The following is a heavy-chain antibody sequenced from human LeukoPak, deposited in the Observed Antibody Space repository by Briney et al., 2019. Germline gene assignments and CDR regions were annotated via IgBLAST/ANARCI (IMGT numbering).Heavy chain of an antibody. V-gene: IGHV4-30-2*01. Sequence: SETLSLTCAVSGGSISSGGYSWRWIRQPPGKGLEWIGYIYHSGSTYYNPSLKSRVTISVDRSKNQFSLKLSSVTAADTAVYYCARDYGDSYFDYWGQGTLVTVSS. CDR3: ARDYGDSYFDY. CDR2: IYHSGST. J-gene: IGHJ4*02. CDR1: GGSISSGGYS. D-gene: IGHD4-17*01.